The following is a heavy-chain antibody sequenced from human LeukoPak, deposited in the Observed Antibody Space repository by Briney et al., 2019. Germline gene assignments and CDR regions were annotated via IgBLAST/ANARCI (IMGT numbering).Heavy chain of an antibody. CDR3: AREDDFWSGYYDSFASYFDY. Sequence: GGSLRLSCAASGFTFSSSWMTWVRQAPGKGLEWVASINQDGGGIHYVDSVKGRFTISRDNAKNSLYLQMNSLTAEDTAVHYCAREDDFWSGYYDSFASYFDYWGQGTLITVSS. D-gene: IGHD3-3*01. CDR2: INQDGGGI. CDR1: GFTFSSSW. J-gene: IGHJ4*02. V-gene: IGHV3-7*01.